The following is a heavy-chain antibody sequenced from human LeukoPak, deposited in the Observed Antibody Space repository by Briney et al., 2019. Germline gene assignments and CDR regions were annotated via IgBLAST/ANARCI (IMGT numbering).Heavy chain of an antibody. CDR2: INPDGSDT. CDR1: GLTFSSNW. V-gene: IGHV3-74*01. J-gene: IGHJ4*02. Sequence: GGSLRLSCAASGLTFSSNWMHWIRQVPGEGLVWVARINPDGSDTSYADSVKGRFTISRDNAKNTLYLQMNSLRVEDTALYYCTRDTFGARDYWGQGTLVTVSS. CDR3: TRDTFGARDY. D-gene: IGHD3-10*01.